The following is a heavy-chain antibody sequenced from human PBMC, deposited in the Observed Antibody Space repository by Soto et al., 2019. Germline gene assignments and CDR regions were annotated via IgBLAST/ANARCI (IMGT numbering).Heavy chain of an antibody. CDR1: GGSFSGYY. Sequence: SETLSLTCAVYGGSFSGYYWSWILQPPGKGLEWIGVINHSGSTNYNPSLKSRVTISVDTSKYQFSLKLSSVTAADTAVYYCARVRGDIVVVVAATRYYYYYYMDVWGKGTTVTVSS. CDR3: ARVRGDIVVVVAATRYYYYYYMDV. V-gene: IGHV4-34*01. J-gene: IGHJ6*03. CDR2: INHSGST. D-gene: IGHD2-15*01.